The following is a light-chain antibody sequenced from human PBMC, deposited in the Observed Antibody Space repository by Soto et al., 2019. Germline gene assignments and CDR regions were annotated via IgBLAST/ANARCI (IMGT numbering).Light chain of an antibody. CDR1: SSDVGGYNY. V-gene: IGLV2-14*01. J-gene: IGLJ1*01. CDR2: GVT. Sequence: QSVLTQPASVSGSPGQSITISCTGTSSDVGGYNYVSWYQQHPGKAPKLMIHGVTNRPSGVSDRFSGSKSGNTASLTISGLQAEDEADYYCSSYTSSSTLPYVFGTGTKVTV. CDR3: SSYTSSSTLPYV.